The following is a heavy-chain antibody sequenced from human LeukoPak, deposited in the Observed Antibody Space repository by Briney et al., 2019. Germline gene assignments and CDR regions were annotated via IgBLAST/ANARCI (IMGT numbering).Heavy chain of an antibody. V-gene: IGHV3-7*04. CDR3: AKDYD. J-gene: IGHJ4*02. CDR1: GFTFSSNW. D-gene: IGHD3-16*01. Sequence: GGSLRLSCAASGFTFSSNWMSWVRQAPGKGLEWVANIKQDGSEKFYVDSVKGRFTISRDNAKNLLYLQMNSLRAEDTAVYYCAKDYDWGQGTLVTV. CDR2: IKQDGSEK.